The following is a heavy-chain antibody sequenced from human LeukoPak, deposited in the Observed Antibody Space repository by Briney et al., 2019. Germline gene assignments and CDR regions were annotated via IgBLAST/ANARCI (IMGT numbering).Heavy chain of an antibody. CDR3: ASHDILTGYYDYYYYGMDV. D-gene: IGHD3-9*01. CDR1: GYTFTSYG. J-gene: IGHJ6*02. Sequence: ASVKVSCKASGYTFTSYGISWVRQAPGQGLEWVGWISAYNGNTNYAQKLQGRVTMTTDTSTSTAYMELRSLRSDDTAVYYCASHDILTGYYDYYYYGMDVWGQGTTVTVSS. V-gene: IGHV1-18*01. CDR2: ISAYNGNT.